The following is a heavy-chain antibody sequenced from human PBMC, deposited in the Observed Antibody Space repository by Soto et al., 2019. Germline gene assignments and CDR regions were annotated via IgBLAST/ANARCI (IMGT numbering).Heavy chain of an antibody. CDR3: ARDLAAGDH. Sequence: QVQLVQSGAEVKKPGASVKVSYRTSGYTFTHYYIHWVRQAPGQGVEWLGIINPASGSTNYAQKFQGRVTLTMDTSTTTVYMELSGLRAEDTAIFYCARDLAAGDHWGQGTLVTVSS. D-gene: IGHD6-13*01. CDR2: INPASGST. J-gene: IGHJ4*02. V-gene: IGHV1-46*01. CDR1: GYTFTHYY.